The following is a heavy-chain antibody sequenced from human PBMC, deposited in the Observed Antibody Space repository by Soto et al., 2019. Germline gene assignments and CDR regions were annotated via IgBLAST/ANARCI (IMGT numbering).Heavy chain of an antibody. Sequence: PGGSLRLSCVASGFTFSTCSMTWVRQAPGKGLAWVSSISGSGDTTYYADSVKGRFTISRDNSKNALYLQMNTLRGDDTAVYYCAKDFRVSWWGQGTLVTVSS. V-gene: IGHV3-23*01. CDR1: GFTFSTCS. CDR2: ISGSGDTT. D-gene: IGHD3-10*01. J-gene: IGHJ1*01. CDR3: AKDFRVSW.